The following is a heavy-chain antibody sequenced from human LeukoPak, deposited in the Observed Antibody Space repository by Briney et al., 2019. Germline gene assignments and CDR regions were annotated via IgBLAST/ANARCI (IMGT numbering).Heavy chain of an antibody. J-gene: IGHJ2*01. Sequence: PGGSLRLSRAASGFTFSSYWMSWVRQAPGKGLEWVANIKQDGSEKYYVDSVKGRFTISRDNAKNSLYLQMNSLRAEDTAVCYCARVYDFWSGYYTGNWYFDLWGRGTLVTVSS. CDR2: IKQDGSEK. CDR1: GFTFSSYW. V-gene: IGHV3-7*01. D-gene: IGHD3-3*01. CDR3: ARVYDFWSGYYTGNWYFDL.